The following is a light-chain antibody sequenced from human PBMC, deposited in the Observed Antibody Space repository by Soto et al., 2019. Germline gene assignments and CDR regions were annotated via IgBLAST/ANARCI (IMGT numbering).Light chain of an antibody. J-gene: IGKJ1*01. CDR3: QQYNDWPRT. CDR1: QSVSSN. V-gene: IGKV3-15*01. CDR2: GAS. Sequence: DIVMTQSPAPLSVSPGERATPSCKAGQSVSSNLAWYQQKPGQAPRLLIYGASTRATGIPARFSGSGSGTEFTLTISSLQSEDFAVYYCQQYNDWPRTFGQGTKVDIK.